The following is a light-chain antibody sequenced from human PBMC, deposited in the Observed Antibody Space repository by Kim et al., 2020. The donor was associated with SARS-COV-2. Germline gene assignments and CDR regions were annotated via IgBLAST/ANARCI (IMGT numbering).Light chain of an antibody. J-gene: IGKJ4*01. Sequence: SPGEVSTHPYKASQTVSSIYLAWYQQKPGQAPRLLFHGASSRATGIPDRFSGSGSGTDFTLTISRLEPEDFAVYFCHHYGSSPLAFGGGTKVDIK. CDR3: HHYGSSPLA. V-gene: IGKV3-20*01. CDR1: QTVSSIY. CDR2: GAS.